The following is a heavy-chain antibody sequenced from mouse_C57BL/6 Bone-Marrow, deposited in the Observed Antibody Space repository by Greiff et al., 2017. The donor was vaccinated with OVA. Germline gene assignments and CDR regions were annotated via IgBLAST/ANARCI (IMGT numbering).Heavy chain of an antibody. CDR3: AREDRFDWYFDV. Sequence: VQLQQPGAELVMPGASVKLSCKASGYPFTSYWMHWVKQRPGQGLEWIGEIDPSDSYTNYNQKFKGKSTWTVDKSSSTAYMQLSSLTSEESAVDYCAREDRFDWYFDVWGTGTTVTVSS. V-gene: IGHV1-69*01. CDR2: IDPSDSYT. J-gene: IGHJ1*03. CDR1: GYPFTSYW.